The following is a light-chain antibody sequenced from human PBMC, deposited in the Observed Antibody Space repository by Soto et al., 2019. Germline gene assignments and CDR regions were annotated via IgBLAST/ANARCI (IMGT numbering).Light chain of an antibody. CDR1: QTINNN. CDR2: GAS. V-gene: IGKV3-15*01. CDR3: QQRSNWPPELS. J-gene: IGKJ4*01. Sequence: VMTQAPATLSVSPGERATLSCRASQTINNNVAWYQLKVGQAPRLLIYGASTRATGIPARFSGSGSGTEFTLTISSLQSEDFAEYHCQQRSNWPPELSFGGGTKVEIK.